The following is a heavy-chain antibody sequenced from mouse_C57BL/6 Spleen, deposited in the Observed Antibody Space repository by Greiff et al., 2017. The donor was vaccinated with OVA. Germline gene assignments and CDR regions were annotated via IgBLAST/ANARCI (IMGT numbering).Heavy chain of an antibody. CDR2: IYPGDGDT. D-gene: IGHD2-1*01. V-gene: IGHV1-82*01. J-gene: IGHJ3*01. CDR3: AKYGNSAWFAY. CDR1: GYAFSSSW. Sequence: VKLVESGPELVKPGASVKISCKASGYAFSSSWMNWVKQRPGKGLEWIGRIYPGDGDTNYNGKFKDKATLTADKSSSTAYMQLSSLTSEDSAVYFCAKYGNSAWFAYWGQGTLVTVSA.